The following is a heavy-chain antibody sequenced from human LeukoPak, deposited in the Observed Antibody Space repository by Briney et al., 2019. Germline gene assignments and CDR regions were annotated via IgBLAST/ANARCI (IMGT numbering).Heavy chain of an antibody. CDR2: IKSKTDGGTT. Sequence: KSGGSLRLSCAASGFTFSNAWMSWVRQAPGKGLEWDGSIKSKTDGGTTDYAAPVNGRFTISRDDSKVTLYLQMNSLKTEDTAVYYCTTDLQWFGELFDYWGQGTLVTVSS. D-gene: IGHD3-10*01. CDR1: GFTFSNAW. CDR3: TTDLQWFGELFDY. V-gene: IGHV3-15*01. J-gene: IGHJ4*02.